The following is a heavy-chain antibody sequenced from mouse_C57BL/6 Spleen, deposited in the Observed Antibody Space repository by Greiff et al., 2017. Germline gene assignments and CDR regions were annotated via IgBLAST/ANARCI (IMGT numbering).Heavy chain of an antibody. J-gene: IGHJ1*03. V-gene: IGHV5-9*01. CDR3: ARHQGVYYGSSYWYFDV. CDR1: GFTFSSYT. CDR2: ISGGGGNT. D-gene: IGHD1-1*01. Sequence: EVQRVESGGGLVKPGGSLKLSCAASGFTFSSYTMSWVRQTPEKRLEWVATISGGGGNTYYPDSVKGRFTISRDNAKNTLYLQMSSLRSEDTALYYCARHQGVYYGSSYWYFDVWGTGTTGTVSS.